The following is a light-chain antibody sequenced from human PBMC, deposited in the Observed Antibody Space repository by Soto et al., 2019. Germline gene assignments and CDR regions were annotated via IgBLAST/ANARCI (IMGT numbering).Light chain of an antibody. Sequence: EIVLPQSPGTLSLSPGEGATLSCRASQSVSSSYLAWYQQKPGQAPRLLIYGASSRATGIPDRFSGSGFGTDFTLTISRLEPEDCAVYYCQQYGSSPPITFGQGTRLEIK. CDR2: GAS. CDR3: QQYGSSPPIT. J-gene: IGKJ5*01. CDR1: QSVSSSY. V-gene: IGKV3-20*01.